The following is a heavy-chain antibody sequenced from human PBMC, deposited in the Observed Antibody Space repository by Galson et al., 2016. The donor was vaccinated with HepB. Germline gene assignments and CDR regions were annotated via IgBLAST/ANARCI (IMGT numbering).Heavy chain of an antibody. CDR1: GFVFSNFG. V-gene: IGHV3-9*01. CDR3: VKDKTSGYSSGWYYFDY. Sequence: SLRLSCAASGFVFSNFGLSWVRQAPGKGLEWVASISTRLGYADSVKGRFTISRDNAKNSLYLQMNSLRAEDTALYYCVKDKTSGYSSGWYYFDYWGQGTLVTVSS. D-gene: IGHD6-19*01. CDR2: ISTRL. J-gene: IGHJ4*02.